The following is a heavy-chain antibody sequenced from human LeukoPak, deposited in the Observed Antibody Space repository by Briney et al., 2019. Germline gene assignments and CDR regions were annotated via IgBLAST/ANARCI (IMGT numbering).Heavy chain of an antibody. Sequence: PSETLSLTCTVSGGSISSYYWSWIRQPPGKGLEWIGYIYYSGSTNYNPSLKSRVTISVDTSKNQFSLKLSSVTAADTAVYYCARHPVALRDYDSRPLAFDIWGQGTMVTVSS. CDR1: GGSISSYY. CDR2: IYYSGST. V-gene: IGHV4-59*08. D-gene: IGHD3-22*01. J-gene: IGHJ3*02. CDR3: ARHPVALRDYDSRPLAFDI.